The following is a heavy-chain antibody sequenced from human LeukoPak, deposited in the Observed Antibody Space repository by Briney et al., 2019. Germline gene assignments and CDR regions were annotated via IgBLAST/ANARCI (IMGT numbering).Heavy chain of an antibody. CDR2: IYYSGST. Sequence: PSETLSLTCTVSGGSISSYYWSWIRQPPGKGLEWIGYIYYSGSTNYNPSLKSRVTISVDTSKNQFSLKLSSVTAADTAVYYCAGVSGWSYYYYGMDVWGQGTLVTVSS. V-gene: IGHV4-59*08. CDR3: AGVSGWSYYYYGMDV. J-gene: IGHJ6*02. D-gene: IGHD6-19*01. CDR1: GGSISSYY.